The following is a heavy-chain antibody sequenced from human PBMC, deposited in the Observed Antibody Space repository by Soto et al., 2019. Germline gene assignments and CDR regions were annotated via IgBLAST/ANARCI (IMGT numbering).Heavy chain of an antibody. J-gene: IGHJ6*02. CDR3: ARERVGHSAMDV. D-gene: IGHD1-26*01. Sequence: QVQLQESGPVLVKPSETLSLMCTVSGCSITNYYWRWILQSPSKGLEWIGYFSDSGSTKYNPSLKSRVTISVDTSKNQFSLKLTSLTAADTAVYYCARERVGHSAMDVWGQGTTVTVSS. CDR1: GCSITNYY. V-gene: IGHV4-59*12. CDR2: FSDSGST.